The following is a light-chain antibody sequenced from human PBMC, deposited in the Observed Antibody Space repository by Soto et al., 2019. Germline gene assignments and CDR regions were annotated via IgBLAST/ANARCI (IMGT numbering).Light chain of an antibody. Sequence: EIVMTQSPATLSVSPGERATLSCRDSQSISSNLAWYQQKPGQAPRLLIYDASNRATGIPARFSGSGSGTEFTLTISSLQSEDFAVYYCQQYTNWRTFGQGTKVEIK. CDR3: QQYTNWRT. CDR2: DAS. V-gene: IGKV3-15*01. J-gene: IGKJ1*01. CDR1: QSISSN.